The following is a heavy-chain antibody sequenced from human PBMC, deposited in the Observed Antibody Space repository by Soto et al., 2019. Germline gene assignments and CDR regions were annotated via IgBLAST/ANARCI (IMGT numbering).Heavy chain of an antibody. CDR3: ARWRAPEDY. CDR2: ISAYNGNT. V-gene: IGHV1-18*01. Sequence: QVQLVQSGAEVKKPGASVKVSCKASGYTFTSYIISWVRQAPGQGLEWMGWISAYNGNTKYSQKLQGRVTMTTDTSTSTTYRAVRSLRSDDTAVEYCARWRAPEDYWGQGTLVTVSS. CDR1: GYTFTSYI. J-gene: IGHJ4*02.